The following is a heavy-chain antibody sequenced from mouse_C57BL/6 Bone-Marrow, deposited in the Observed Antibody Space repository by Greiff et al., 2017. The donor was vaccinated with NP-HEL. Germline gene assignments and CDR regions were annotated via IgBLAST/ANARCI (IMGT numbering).Heavy chain of an antibody. Sequence: EVQRVESGGDLVKPGGSLKLSCAASGFTFSSYGMSWVRQTPDKRLEWVATISSGGSYTYYPDSVKGRFTISRDNAKNTLYLQMSSLKSEDTAMYYCARRERRGFAYWGQGTLVTVSA. CDR1: GFTFSSYG. CDR2: ISSGGSYT. CDR3: ARRERRGFAY. V-gene: IGHV5-6*01. J-gene: IGHJ3*01.